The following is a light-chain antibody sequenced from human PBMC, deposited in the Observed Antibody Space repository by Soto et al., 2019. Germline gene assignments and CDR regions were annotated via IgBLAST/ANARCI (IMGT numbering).Light chain of an antibody. Sequence: QSALTQPRSVSGSPGQSVTISCTGTSSDVGNYNYVSWYQQHPGKAPKLMIYDVGKRPSGVPDRFSGSKSGNTASLTISGLQAEDAADYYCCSYAGSYTLYVFGTGTKVTVL. V-gene: IGLV2-11*01. CDR3: CSYAGSYTLYV. J-gene: IGLJ1*01. CDR1: SSDVGNYNY. CDR2: DVG.